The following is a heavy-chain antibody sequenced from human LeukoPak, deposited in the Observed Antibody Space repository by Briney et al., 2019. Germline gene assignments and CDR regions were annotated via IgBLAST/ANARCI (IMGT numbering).Heavy chain of an antibody. V-gene: IGHV3-64*01. J-gene: IGHJ4*02. Sequence: GGSLRLSCAASGFTFSSYAMHWVRQAPGKGLEYVSAISSNGGSTYYANSVKGRFTISRDNSKNTLYLQMNSLRAEDTAVYYCARASANWGRFDYWGQGTLVTVSS. CDR2: ISSNGGST. CDR1: GFTFSSYA. D-gene: IGHD7-27*01. CDR3: ARASANWGRFDY.